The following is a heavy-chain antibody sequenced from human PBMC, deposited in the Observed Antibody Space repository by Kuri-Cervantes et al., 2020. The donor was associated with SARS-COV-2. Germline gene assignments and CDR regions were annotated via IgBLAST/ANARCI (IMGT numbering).Heavy chain of an antibody. CDR1: GYTFTSYG. D-gene: IGHD3-3*01. V-gene: IGHV1-18*01. Sequence: ASVKVSCKASGYTFTSYGISWVRQAPGQGLEWMGWISAYNGNTQYAQNYEDRLTLTTDTATTTSYMELGSLRPDDTAIYFCARDRVLVFGVVDGYYYYMDVWGRGTMVTVSS. CDR2: ISAYNGNT. J-gene: IGHJ6*03. CDR3: ARDRVLVFGVVDGYYYYMDV.